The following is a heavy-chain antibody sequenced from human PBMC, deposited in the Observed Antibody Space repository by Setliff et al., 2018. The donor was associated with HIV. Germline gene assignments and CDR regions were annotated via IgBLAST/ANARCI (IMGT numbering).Heavy chain of an antibody. CDR2: INVGNGDT. D-gene: IGHD3-10*01. CDR1: GYTFAGYY. CDR3: ARGALLAVFDFDH. J-gene: IGHJ4*01. V-gene: IGHV1-3*01. Sequence: ASVKVSCKASGYTFAGYYIHWFRQAPGQGLEWMGWINVGNGDTKYSQDLQGRITITRDTSANTAYMELSRLRSDDTAVYFCARGALLAVFDFDHWGHGTLVTVSS.